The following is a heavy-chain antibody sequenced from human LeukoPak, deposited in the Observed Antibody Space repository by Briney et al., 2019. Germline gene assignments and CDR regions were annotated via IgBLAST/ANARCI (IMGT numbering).Heavy chain of an antibody. Sequence: GGSLRLSCAASGFDLTTYAMTWVRQAPAKGLEWVSSIRIGGGGTYYADSVKGRFTICRDNSENTLHLQMNNLRVEDTAIYFCARCMVLSQGWCNWFDPWGQGTLVTVSS. CDR1: GFDLTTYA. V-gene: IGHV3-23*01. CDR2: IRIGGGGT. D-gene: IGHD6-13*01. CDR3: ARCMVLSQGWCNWFDP. J-gene: IGHJ5*02.